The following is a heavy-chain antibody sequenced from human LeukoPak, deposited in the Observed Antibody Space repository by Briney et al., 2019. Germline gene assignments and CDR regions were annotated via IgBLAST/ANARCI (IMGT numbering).Heavy chain of an antibody. J-gene: IGHJ4*02. V-gene: IGHV3-53*01. Sequence: PGGSLRLSCAASGFTVSSNYMSWVRQAPGKGLEWVSVIYSGGSTYYADSVKGRFTISRDNSKNTLYLQMNSLRAEDTAVYYCAKDRGYSGRFPYFDYWGQGTLVTVSS. D-gene: IGHD5-12*01. CDR2: IYSGGST. CDR1: GFTVSSNY. CDR3: AKDRGYSGRFPYFDY.